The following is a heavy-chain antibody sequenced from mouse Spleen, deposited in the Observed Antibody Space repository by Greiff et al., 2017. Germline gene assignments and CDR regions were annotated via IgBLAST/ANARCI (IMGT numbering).Heavy chain of an antibody. J-gene: IGHJ2*01. CDR3: ARFYYGSSSNFDY. D-gene: IGHD1-1*01. CDR1: GYTFTSYW. Sequence: QVQLQQPGAELVKPGASVKMSCKASGYTFTSYWITWVKQRPGQGLEWIGDIYPGSGSTNYNEKFKSKATLTVDTSSSTAYMQLSSLTSEDSAVYYCARFYYGSSSNFDYWGQGTTLTVSS. CDR2: IYPGSGST. V-gene: IGHV1-55*01.